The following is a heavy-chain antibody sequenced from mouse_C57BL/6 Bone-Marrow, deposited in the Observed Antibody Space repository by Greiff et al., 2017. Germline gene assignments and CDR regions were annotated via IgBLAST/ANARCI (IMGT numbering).Heavy chain of an antibody. V-gene: IGHV1-81*01. J-gene: IGHJ4*01. CDR1: GYTFTSYG. CDR2: IYPRSGNT. CDR3: AREDSYAMDY. Sequence: QVQLQQSGAELARPGASVKLSCKASGYTFTSYGISWVKQRTGQGLEWIGEIYPRSGNTYYNEKFKGKATLTADKSSGTAYMELRSLTSEDSAVYFCAREDSYAMDYWGQGTSVTVSS.